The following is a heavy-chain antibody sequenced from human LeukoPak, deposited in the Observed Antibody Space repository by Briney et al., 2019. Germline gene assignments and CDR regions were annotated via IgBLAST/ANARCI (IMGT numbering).Heavy chain of an antibody. CDR3: ASLTGVDY. CDR2: IYYSGST. D-gene: IGHD7-27*01. J-gene: IGHJ4*02. Sequence: PSETLPLTCTVSGGSISSSSYYWGWIRQPPGKGLEWIGSIYYSGSTYYNPSLKSRVTISVDTSKNQFSLKLSSVTAADTAVYFCASLTGVDYWGQGTLVTVSS. CDR1: GGSISSSSYY. V-gene: IGHV4-39*01.